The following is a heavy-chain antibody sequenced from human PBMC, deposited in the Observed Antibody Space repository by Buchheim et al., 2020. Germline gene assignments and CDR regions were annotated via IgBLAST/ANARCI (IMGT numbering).Heavy chain of an antibody. CDR1: GGSISSGGYS. CDR2: IYHSGST. D-gene: IGHD6-6*01. Sequence: QLRLQESGSGLVKPSQTLSLTCAVSGGSISSGGYSWSWIRQPPGKGLEWIGYIYHSGSTYYNPSLKSRVTISVDRSKNQFSLKLSSVTAADTAVYYCAMGSSSLYGMDVWGQGTT. CDR3: AMGSSSLYGMDV. J-gene: IGHJ6*02. V-gene: IGHV4-30-2*01.